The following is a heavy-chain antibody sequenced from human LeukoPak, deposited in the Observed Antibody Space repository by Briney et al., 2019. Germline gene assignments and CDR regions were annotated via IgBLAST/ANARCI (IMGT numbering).Heavy chain of an antibody. CDR3: AKMLYYDFWSGSVFDY. V-gene: IGHV3-23*01. Sequence: GGSLRLSCAASGLTFSSYAMSWVRQAPGKGLEWVSAISGSGGSTYYADSVKGRFTISRDNSKNTLYLQMNSLRAEDTAVYYCAKMLYYDFWSGSVFDYWGQGTLVTVSS. CDR2: ISGSGGST. CDR1: GLTFSSYA. D-gene: IGHD3-3*01. J-gene: IGHJ4*02.